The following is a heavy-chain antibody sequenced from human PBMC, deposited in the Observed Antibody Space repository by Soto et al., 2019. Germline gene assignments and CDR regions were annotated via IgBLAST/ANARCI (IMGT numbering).Heavy chain of an antibody. CDR2: ISYDGSNQ. CDR1: EFTFSSYG. Sequence: QVQLVESGGGVVQPGRSLRLSCVASEFTFSSYGMHWVRQTPGKGLEWVAVISYDGSNQYYADSVKGRFTISRDNSKNTLYLQMNCLRAEDTAVYYCAKDPQVGATRSFYFDYWGQGTLVTVSS. D-gene: IGHD1-26*01. J-gene: IGHJ4*02. V-gene: IGHV3-30*18. CDR3: AKDPQVGATRSFYFDY.